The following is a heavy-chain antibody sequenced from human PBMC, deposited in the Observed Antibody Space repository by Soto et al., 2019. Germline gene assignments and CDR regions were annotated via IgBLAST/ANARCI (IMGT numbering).Heavy chain of an antibody. V-gene: IGHV3-21*01. J-gene: IGHJ6*02. CDR3: ARGLFEKLYFYYGMDV. CDR2: ISSSSSYI. Sequence: PGGSLRLSCAASGFTFSSYSMNWVRQAPGKGLEWVSSISSSSSYIYYADSVKGRFAISRDNAKNSLYLQMNSLRAEDTAVYYCARGLFEKLYFYYGMDVWGQGTKVTVSS. D-gene: IGHD3-9*01. CDR1: GFTFSSYS.